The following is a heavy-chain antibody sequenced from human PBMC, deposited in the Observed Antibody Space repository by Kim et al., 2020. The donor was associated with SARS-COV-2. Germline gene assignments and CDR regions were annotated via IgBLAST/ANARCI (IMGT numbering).Heavy chain of an antibody. V-gene: IGHV5-51*01. D-gene: IGHD3-22*01. Sequence: GESLKISCKGSGYSFTSYWIGWVRQMPGKGLEWMGIIYPGDSDNRYSPSFQGQVTISADKSISTAYLQWSSLKASETAMYYCARQRWDYYDSSGDNWFDPWGQGTPVTVSS. J-gene: IGHJ5*02. CDR3: ARQRWDYYDSSGDNWFDP. CDR1: GYSFTSYW. CDR2: IYPGDSDN.